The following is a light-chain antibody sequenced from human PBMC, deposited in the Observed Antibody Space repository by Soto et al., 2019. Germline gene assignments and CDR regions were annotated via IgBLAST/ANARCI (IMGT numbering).Light chain of an antibody. Sequence: AFQMTQSPSSLSASVGDRVTITCRASQDIRNDLGWYQQKPGKAPRLLIYAASILQSGVPSRFSGSGSGTDFTLTISSLQPEDFATYYCLQYDNLPLTFGGGTKVDIK. CDR3: LQYDNLPLT. CDR2: AAS. J-gene: IGKJ4*01. CDR1: QDIRND. V-gene: IGKV1-6*01.